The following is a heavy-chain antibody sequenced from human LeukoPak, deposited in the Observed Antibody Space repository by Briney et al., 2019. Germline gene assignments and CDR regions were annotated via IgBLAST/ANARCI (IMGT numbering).Heavy chain of an antibody. V-gene: IGHV3-11*01. CDR1: EFTFSDYY. Sequence: PGGSLRLSCAASEFTFSDYYMSWIRQAPGKGLEWLSYISTSGTTIYYADSVKGRLTISRDNAKNSLYLQMNSLRAEDTAVYYCARDTRSSGWYVPAYWGQGTLVTVSS. CDR3: ARDTRSSGWYVPAY. J-gene: IGHJ4*02. D-gene: IGHD6-19*01. CDR2: ISTSGTTI.